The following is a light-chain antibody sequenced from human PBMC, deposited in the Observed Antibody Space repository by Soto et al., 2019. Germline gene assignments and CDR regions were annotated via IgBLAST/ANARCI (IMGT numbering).Light chain of an antibody. CDR2: GAS. Sequence: EIVLTQSPGTLSLSPGERATLSCRASQSVRSNFLAGYQQRPGQAPRLLIYGASSRATDIPDRFGGSGSGTDFTLIISRLEPEDCAGYYCQQYGSALQTFGQGTKVDIQ. CDR3: QQYGSALQT. CDR1: QSVRSNF. V-gene: IGKV3-20*01. J-gene: IGKJ1*01.